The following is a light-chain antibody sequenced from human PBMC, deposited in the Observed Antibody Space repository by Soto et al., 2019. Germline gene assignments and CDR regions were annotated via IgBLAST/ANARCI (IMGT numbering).Light chain of an antibody. CDR3: LQDYNSPLT. Sequence: LQVTPSPSTLPASVRGQVTITFRASQGISNWLAWYQQKPGKAPKLLIYHASTLESGVPSRFSGSGSGTDFTLTISSLQPEDFATYYCLQDYNSPLTFGQGTRVDI. J-gene: IGKJ1*01. V-gene: IGKV1-5*01. CDR2: HAS. CDR1: QGISNW.